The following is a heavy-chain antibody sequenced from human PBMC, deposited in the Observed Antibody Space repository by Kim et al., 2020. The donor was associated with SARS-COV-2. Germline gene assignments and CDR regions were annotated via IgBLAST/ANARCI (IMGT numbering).Heavy chain of an antibody. CDR2: IYYSGST. D-gene: IGHD5-12*01. CDR3: ARWYSGYDLAR. CDR1: GGSISSSSYY. V-gene: IGHV4-39*01. Sequence: SETLSLTCTVSGGSISSSSYYWGWIRQPPGKGLEWIGSIYYSGSTYYNPSLKSRVTISVDTSKNQFSLKLSSVTAADTAVYYCARWYSGYDLARWGQGTLVTVSS. J-gene: IGHJ4*02.